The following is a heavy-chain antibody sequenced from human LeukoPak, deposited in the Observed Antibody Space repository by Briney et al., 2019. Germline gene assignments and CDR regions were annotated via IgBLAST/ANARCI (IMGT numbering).Heavy chain of an antibody. CDR2: IYYSWST. J-gene: IGHJ4*02. V-gene: IGHV4-59*01. CDR1: GGSISSYY. D-gene: IGHD1-26*01. Sequence: SETLSLTCTVSGGSISSYYWSWIRQPPGKGLEWIGYIYYSWSTNYNPSLKSRVTISVDTSKNQFSLKLSSVTAADTAVYYCARGGGSYDTQYYFDYWGQGTLVTVSS. CDR3: ARGGGSYDTQYYFDY.